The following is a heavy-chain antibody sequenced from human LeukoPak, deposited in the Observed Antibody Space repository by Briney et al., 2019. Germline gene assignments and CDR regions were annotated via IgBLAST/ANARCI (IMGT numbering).Heavy chain of an antibody. CDR3: ARVTGYMTEDYFDY. J-gene: IGHJ4*02. CDR1: GGSINSYY. Sequence: SETLPLTCTVSGGSINSYYWSWIRQPPGKGLEWIGYIYYSGSTNYNPSLKSRVTVSVDTSKNQFSLRLSSVTAADTAVYYCARVTGYMTEDYFDYWGQGTLITVSS. D-gene: IGHD6-13*01. V-gene: IGHV4-59*01. CDR2: IYYSGST.